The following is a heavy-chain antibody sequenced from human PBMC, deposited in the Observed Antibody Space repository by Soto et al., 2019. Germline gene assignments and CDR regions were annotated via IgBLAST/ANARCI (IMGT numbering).Heavy chain of an antibody. CDR2: INSDGSSI. CDR1: GFSFSTW. CDR3: KRGASGYGNFDY. V-gene: IGHV3-74*01. J-gene: IGHJ4*02. Sequence: EVQLVESGGGVVQPGGSLRLSCAASGFSFSTWMHWVRQAPGKGLVWLSRINSDGSSITYAESVKGRFIVSRDNAKNTLYLQINSLTAEDTAVYYCKRGASGYGNFDYWGQGVLLTVSS. D-gene: IGHD5-12*01.